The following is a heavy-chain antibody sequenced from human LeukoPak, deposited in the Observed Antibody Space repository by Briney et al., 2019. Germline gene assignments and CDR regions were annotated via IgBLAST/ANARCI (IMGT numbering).Heavy chain of an antibody. D-gene: IGHD6-13*01. V-gene: IGHV4-34*01. CDR2: INHSGST. CDR3: ARVPAAIAAAGVWFDP. Sequence: SETLSLTCAVYGGSFSGYYWSWIRQPPGKGLEWIGEINHSGSTNYNPFLKSRVTISVDTSKNQFSLKLSSVTAADTAVYYCARVPAAIAAAGVWFDPWGQGTLVTVSS. CDR1: GGSFSGYY. J-gene: IGHJ5*02.